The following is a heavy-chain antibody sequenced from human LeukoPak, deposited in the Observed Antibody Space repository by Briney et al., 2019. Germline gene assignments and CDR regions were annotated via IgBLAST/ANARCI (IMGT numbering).Heavy chain of an antibody. CDR2: IFYDGTIQ. J-gene: IGHJ4*02. D-gene: IGHD1-7*01. CDR1: GFTFSNYA. V-gene: IGHV3-30*04. CDR3: AKDRGWRELIDY. Sequence: GRSLRLSCAASGFTFSNYAMHWVRQAPGKGLEWVAVIFYDGTIQYYADSVKGQFTISRDNRRNTVYLQMNGLRPEDTAVYYCAKDRGWRELIDYWGQGTLVSVSS.